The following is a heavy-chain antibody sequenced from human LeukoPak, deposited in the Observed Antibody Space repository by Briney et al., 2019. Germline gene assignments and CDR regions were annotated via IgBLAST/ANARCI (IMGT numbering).Heavy chain of an antibody. CDR2: ISDSRTT. J-gene: IGHJ6*03. Sequence: PSETLSLTCTVSGGSIGSYYWSWIRQPPGKGLEWFGYISDSRTTNYNPSLKSRVTISVDTSKNQFSLKLSSVTAADTAVYYCARVSWFPGTSYYYMDVWGKGTTVTVSS. V-gene: IGHV4-59*01. CDR3: ARVSWFPGTSYYYMDV. D-gene: IGHD1-1*01. CDR1: GGSIGSYY.